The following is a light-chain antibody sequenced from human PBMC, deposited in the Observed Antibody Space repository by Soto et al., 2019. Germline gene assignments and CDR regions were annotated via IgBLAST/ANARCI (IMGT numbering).Light chain of an antibody. CDR1: QSVSSY. Sequence: EIVMTQSPATLSVSPGERATLSCRASQSVSSYLAWYQQKPGLPPRLLIYDASTRATGIPDRFSGSWSGTDFTLTISSLQSADFAVYYCQQYSNWRPLYTFGRGTKLEIK. CDR2: DAS. CDR3: QQYSNWRPLYT. V-gene: IGKV3-15*01. J-gene: IGKJ2*01.